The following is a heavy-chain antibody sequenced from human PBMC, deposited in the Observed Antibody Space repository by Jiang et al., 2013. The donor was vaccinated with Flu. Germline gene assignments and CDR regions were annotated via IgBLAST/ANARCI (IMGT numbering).Heavy chain of an antibody. J-gene: IGHJ5*02. CDR3: ARDQGGGYNWFDP. Sequence: SGPGLVKPSKTLSLTCTVSGGSITSTWWSWIRQPPGKGLEWIGSVYYSGTTNDNPSLKSRVTISVDTSKNQFSLNLSSVTAADTAVYYCARDQGGGYNWFDPGAREPWSPPPQ. V-gene: IGHV4-59*01. D-gene: IGHD2-15*01. CDR1: GGSITSTW. CDR2: VYYSGTT.